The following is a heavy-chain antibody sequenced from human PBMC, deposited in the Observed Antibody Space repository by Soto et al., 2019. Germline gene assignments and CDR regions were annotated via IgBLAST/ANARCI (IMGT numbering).Heavy chain of an antibody. Sequence: SVKVSCKASGGTFSSYAISWVRQAPGQGLEWMGGIIPIFGTANYAQKFQGRVTITADESTSTAYMELSSLRSEDTAVYYCAREIAAAGYYFDYWGQGTLVTVSS. CDR1: GGTFSSYA. J-gene: IGHJ4*02. D-gene: IGHD6-13*01. CDR3: AREIAAAGYYFDY. CDR2: IIPIFGTA. V-gene: IGHV1-69*13.